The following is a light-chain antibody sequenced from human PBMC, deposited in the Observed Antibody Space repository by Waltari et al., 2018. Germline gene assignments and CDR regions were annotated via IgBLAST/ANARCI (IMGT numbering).Light chain of an antibody. CDR2: RSD. Sequence: QSVLTQPPSASGTPGQRVTISCTGSRSNIGGNVVNWYQQLPGKAPTLLLYRSDLRPSGVPDRFSGSKSGTSASLAISGLQSADEGDYYCAAWDDSLHGHWVFGGGTKVTVL. CDR1: RSNIGGNV. J-gene: IGLJ3*02. CDR3: AAWDDSLHGHWV. V-gene: IGLV1-44*01.